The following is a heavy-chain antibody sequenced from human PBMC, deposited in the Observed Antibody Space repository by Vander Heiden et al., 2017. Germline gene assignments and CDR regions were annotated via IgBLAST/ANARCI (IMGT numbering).Heavy chain of an antibody. CDR1: GFTFSSYG. Sequence: QVQLVESGGGVVQPGRSLRLSCAASGFTFSSYGMHGVRQAPGKGLEWVAVIWYDGSNKYYADSVKGRFTISRDNSKNTLYLQMNSLRAEDTAVYYCARGARWSNDYYYGMDVWGQGTTVTVSS. CDR2: IWYDGSNK. D-gene: IGHD2-8*02. CDR3: ARGARWSNDYYYGMDV. V-gene: IGHV3-33*01. J-gene: IGHJ6*02.